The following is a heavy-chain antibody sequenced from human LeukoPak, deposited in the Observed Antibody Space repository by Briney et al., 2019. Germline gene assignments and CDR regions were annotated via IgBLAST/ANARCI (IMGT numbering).Heavy chain of an antibody. CDR3: ARGTYYYDSSGQLPHDY. CDR1: GYTFTSYG. D-gene: IGHD3-22*01. Sequence: GASVKVSCKASGYTFTSYGISWVRQAPGQGLEWMGWISAYNGNTNYAQKLQGRVTMTTDTSTSTDYMELRSLRSDDTAVYYCARGTYYYDSSGQLPHDYWGQGTLVTVSS. V-gene: IGHV1-18*01. J-gene: IGHJ4*02. CDR2: ISAYNGNT.